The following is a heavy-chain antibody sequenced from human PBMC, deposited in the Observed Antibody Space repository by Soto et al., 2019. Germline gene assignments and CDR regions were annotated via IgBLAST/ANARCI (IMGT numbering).Heavy chain of an antibody. Sequence: GGSLRLSCAASGFTFSSYSMNWVRQAPGKGLEWVSSISSSSSYIYYADSVKGRFTISRDNAKNSLYLQMNSLRAEDTAVYYCARDPSIVVVPAAMFMGWFDPWGQGTLVTVSS. CDR1: GFTFSSYS. J-gene: IGHJ5*02. CDR3: ARDPSIVVVPAAMFMGWFDP. CDR2: ISSSSSYI. D-gene: IGHD2-2*01. V-gene: IGHV3-21*01.